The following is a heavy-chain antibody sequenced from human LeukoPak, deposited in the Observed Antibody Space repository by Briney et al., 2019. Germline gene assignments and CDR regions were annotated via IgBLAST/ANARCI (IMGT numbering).Heavy chain of an antibody. Sequence: GTSLRLSCAASRFTFRNYGMHWVRQAPGKGLEWLTLISLDGSNQFYADSVKVRFTISRDNSKDTLYLQMDALRPEDTAVYFCAKDYHLHGATFPGHWGQGTLVTVSS. J-gene: IGHJ4*02. CDR2: ISLDGSNQ. CDR1: RFTFRNYG. CDR3: AKDYHLHGATFPGH. V-gene: IGHV3-30*18. D-gene: IGHD1-14*01.